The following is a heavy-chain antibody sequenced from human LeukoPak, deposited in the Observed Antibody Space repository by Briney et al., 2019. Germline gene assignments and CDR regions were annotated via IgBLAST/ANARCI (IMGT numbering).Heavy chain of an antibody. J-gene: IGHJ4*02. CDR3: AREQTVANYFDY. CDR2: IIPVLGVA. V-gene: IGHV1-69*04. Sequence: ASVTVSCMACGGTFSREVINWVRQAAGQGVEWMGRIIPVLGVANYAQNFQGRVTIPADKSTSTAYMELSRLRYEDTAVYYCAREQTVANYFDYWGQGTLVTVSS. D-gene: IGHD6-19*01. CDR1: GGTFSREV.